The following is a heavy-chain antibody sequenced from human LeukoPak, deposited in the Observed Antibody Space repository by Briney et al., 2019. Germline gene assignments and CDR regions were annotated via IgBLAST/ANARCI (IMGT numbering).Heavy chain of an antibody. CDR1: GFTVSSNY. Sequence: PGGSLRLSCAASGFTVSSNYMSWVRQAPGKGLEWVSVIYSGGSTYYADSVKGRFTISRDNSKNTLYLQMNSLRAEDTAVYYCASWQYSSSWYFFDYWGQGTLVTVSS. J-gene: IGHJ4*02. CDR3: ASWQYSSSWYFFDY. V-gene: IGHV3-66*01. CDR2: IYSGGST. D-gene: IGHD6-13*01.